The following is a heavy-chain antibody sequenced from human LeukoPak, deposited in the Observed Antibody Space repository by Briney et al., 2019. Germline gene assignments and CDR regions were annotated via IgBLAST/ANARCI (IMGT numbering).Heavy chain of an antibody. CDR2: INPSGGST. CDR3: ARESGSGSSRRDFDY. V-gene: IGHV1-46*01. Sequence: ASVKVSCKASGYTFTSYYMHWVRQAPRQGPEWMGIINPSGGSTSYAQKFQGRVTMTRDTSTSTVYMELSSLRSEDTAVYYCARESGSGSSRRDFDYWGQGTLVTVSS. D-gene: IGHD6-13*01. CDR1: GYTFTSYY. J-gene: IGHJ4*02.